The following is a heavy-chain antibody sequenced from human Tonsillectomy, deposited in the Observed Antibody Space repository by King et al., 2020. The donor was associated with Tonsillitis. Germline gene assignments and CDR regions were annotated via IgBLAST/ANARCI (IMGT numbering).Heavy chain of an antibody. Sequence: VQLVESGGGLVQPGGSLRLSCAAFGFTFSSYSMNWVRQAPGKGLEWVSYISSSSSTIYYADSVKGRFTISRDNARNSLYLQMNSLRAEDTAVYYCAREGDGLTGEPFDYWGQGTLVTVSS. D-gene: IGHD7-27*01. CDR3: AREGDGLTGEPFDY. J-gene: IGHJ4*02. V-gene: IGHV3-48*01. CDR2: ISSSSSTI. CDR1: GFTFSSYS.